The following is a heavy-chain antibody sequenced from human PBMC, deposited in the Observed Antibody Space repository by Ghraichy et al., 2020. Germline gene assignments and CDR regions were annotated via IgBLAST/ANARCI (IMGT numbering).Heavy chain of an antibody. CDR2: ISAYNGNT. CDR1: GYTFTSYG. J-gene: IGHJ5*02. CDR3: AREVDAWSSGVGWFDP. Sequence: ASVKVSCKASGYTFTSYGISWVRQAPGQGLEWMGWISAYNGNTNYAQKIQGRVTMTTDTSTSTAYMELRSLRSDDTAVYYCAREVDAWSSGVGWFDPWGQGTLVTVSS. D-gene: IGHD1-26*01. V-gene: IGHV1-18*01.